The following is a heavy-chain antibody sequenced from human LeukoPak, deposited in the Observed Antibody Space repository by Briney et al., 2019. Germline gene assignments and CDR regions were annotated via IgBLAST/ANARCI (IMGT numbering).Heavy chain of an antibody. V-gene: IGHV4-59*01. CDR3: VRLRWELLAPYFDH. CDR2: IYQSGST. Sequence: SETLSLTCSVSTHSTNTYYWSWIRQSPGKGLEWIGHIYQSGSTDYNPSFKSRVTISIAMSKKEFSLKLTSVTVSDTAMFYCVRLRWELLAPYFDHWGQGAFVIVSS. D-gene: IGHD2-15*01. J-gene: IGHJ4*02. CDR1: THSTNTYY.